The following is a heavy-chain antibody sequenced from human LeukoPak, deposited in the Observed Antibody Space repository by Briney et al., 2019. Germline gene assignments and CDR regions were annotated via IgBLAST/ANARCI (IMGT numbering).Heavy chain of an antibody. Sequence: PGGSLRLSCAASGFTFSSYAMHWVRQAPGKGLEWVAVISYDGSNKYYADSVKGRFTISRDNSKNTLYLQMNSLRAEDTAVYYCARPTGILEWPWIWFDPWGQGTLVTVSS. V-gene: IGHV3-30-3*01. CDR1: GFTFSSYA. J-gene: IGHJ5*02. D-gene: IGHD3-3*01. CDR2: ISYDGSNK. CDR3: ARPTGILEWPWIWFDP.